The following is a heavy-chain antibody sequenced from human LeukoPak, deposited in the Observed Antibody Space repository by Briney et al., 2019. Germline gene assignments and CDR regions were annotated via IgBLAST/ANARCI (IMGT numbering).Heavy chain of an antibody. Sequence: GGSLRLSCAASGFTFSSYGMHWVRQAPGKGLEGVAFIRYDGSNKYYADSVKGRFTISRDNSKNTLYLQMNSLRAEDTAVYYCAKGEKDFWSGYSIPDFDYWGQGTLVTVSS. CDR2: IRYDGSNK. D-gene: IGHD3-3*01. J-gene: IGHJ4*02. CDR3: AKGEKDFWSGYSIPDFDY. CDR1: GFTFSSYG. V-gene: IGHV3-30*02.